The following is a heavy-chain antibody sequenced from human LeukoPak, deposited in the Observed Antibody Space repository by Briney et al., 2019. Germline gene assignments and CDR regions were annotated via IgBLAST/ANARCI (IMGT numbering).Heavy chain of an antibody. CDR3: AKSLGYYYGSGSYPGFDY. V-gene: IGHV3-30*18. D-gene: IGHD3-10*01. J-gene: IGHJ4*02. Sequence: GGSLRLSCAASGFTFSSYGMHWVRQAPGKGLEWVAVISHDGTNKYYADSVKGRFTISRDNSKNTLYLQMNSLTAEDTAVYYCAKSLGYYYGSGSYPGFDYWGQGTLVTVSS. CDR1: GFTFSSYG. CDR2: ISHDGTNK.